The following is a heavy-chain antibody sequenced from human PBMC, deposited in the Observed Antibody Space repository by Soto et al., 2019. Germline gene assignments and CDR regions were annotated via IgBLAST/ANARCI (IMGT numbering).Heavy chain of an antibody. J-gene: IGHJ3*02. CDR2: ISGSGGTT. Sequence: VQLVQSGAEVKKPGASVKVSCKASGYTFSSYAMSWVRQAPGKGLEWVSAISGSGGTTYYADSVKGRFTFSRDNSKNTLYLQMNSLRAEDTAVYYCAKTANGWFSAFDIWGQGTMVTVSS. V-gene: IGHV3-23*04. CDR3: AKTANGWFSAFDI. CDR1: GYTFSSYA. D-gene: IGHD6-19*01.